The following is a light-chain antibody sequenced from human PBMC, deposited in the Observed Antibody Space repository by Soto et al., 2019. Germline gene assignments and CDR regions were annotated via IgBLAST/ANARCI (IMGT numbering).Light chain of an antibody. Sequence: EIVLTQSPAILSMSPGERATLSCRASQSVSRYSAWYQQKPGQAPRLLIYDASNRATGVPARFSGSGAGTVFTLTISSLEPEDFAVYYCQQRRYWPVTFGQGTKVEIK. J-gene: IGKJ1*01. V-gene: IGKV3-11*01. CDR1: QSVSRY. CDR2: DAS. CDR3: QQRRYWPVT.